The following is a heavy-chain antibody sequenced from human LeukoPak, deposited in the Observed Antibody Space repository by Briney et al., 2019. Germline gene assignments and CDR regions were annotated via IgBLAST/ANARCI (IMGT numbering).Heavy chain of an antibody. Sequence: PSETLSLTCTVFGGSISSYYWSWIRQPAGKGLEWIGRIYTSGSTNYNPSLKSRVTMSVDTSKNQFSLKLSSVTAADTAVYYCARVRYDSSGYQISQWGQGTLVTVSS. J-gene: IGHJ4*02. CDR3: ARVRYDSSGYQISQ. D-gene: IGHD3-22*01. CDR1: GGSISSYY. CDR2: IYTSGST. V-gene: IGHV4-4*07.